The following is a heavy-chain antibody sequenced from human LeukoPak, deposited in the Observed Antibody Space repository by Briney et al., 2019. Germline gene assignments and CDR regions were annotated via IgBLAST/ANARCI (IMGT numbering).Heavy chain of an antibody. D-gene: IGHD5-18*01. V-gene: IGHV3-23*01. CDR2: ISGSGGST. J-gene: IGHJ4*02. CDR3: AKSSGCSYGSGYSFDY. CDR1: GFTFSSYA. Sequence: GGSLRLSCAASGFTFSSYAMSWVRQAPGKGLEWVSAISGSGGSTYYADSVKGRFTISRDNSKNTLYLQMNSLRAEDTAVYYCAKSSGCSYGSGYSFDYWGQGTLVTVSS.